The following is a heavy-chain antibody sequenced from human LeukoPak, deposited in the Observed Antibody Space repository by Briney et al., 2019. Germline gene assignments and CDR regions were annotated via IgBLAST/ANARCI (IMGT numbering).Heavy chain of an antibody. Sequence: ASVKVSCKASGYTFTGYYMHWVRQAPGQGLEWMGWINPNSGGTNYAQKFQGRVTMTRDTSISTAYMELSRLRSDDTAVYYCAATDRIQLWLKSADFDYWGQGTLDTVSS. J-gene: IGHJ4*02. D-gene: IGHD5-18*01. CDR2: INPNSGGT. CDR1: GYTFTGYY. V-gene: IGHV1-2*02. CDR3: AATDRIQLWLKSADFDY.